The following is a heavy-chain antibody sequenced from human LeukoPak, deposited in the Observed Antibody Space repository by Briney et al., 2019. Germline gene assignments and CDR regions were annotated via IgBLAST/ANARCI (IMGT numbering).Heavy chain of an antibody. D-gene: IGHD2-21*01. CDR1: GFTLSSYA. J-gene: IGHJ4*02. CDR2: ISVSGNT. Sequence: PGGSLRLSCAASGFTLSSYAMSWVRQAPGKGLEWVSAISVSGNTCHADSVKGRFTISRDSSKNTLYLQMNRLRAEDAAVYYCAKAPVTTCSGAYCYPFDYWGQGTLVTVSS. CDR3: AKAPVTTCSGAYCYPFDY. V-gene: IGHV3-23*01.